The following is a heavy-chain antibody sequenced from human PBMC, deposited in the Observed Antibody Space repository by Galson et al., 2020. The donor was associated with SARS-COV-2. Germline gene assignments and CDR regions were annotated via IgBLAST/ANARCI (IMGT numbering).Heavy chain of an antibody. Sequence: GESLKISCAASGFAFSTYTMNWVRQAPGTGLEWVASLDTSSTYISHADSLKGRFTISSDNAENSLYLQMNSLRAEDTAVYYCARSPPASTSGTSIYFDYWGQGTQVTVSS. J-gene: IGHJ4*02. D-gene: IGHD3-10*01. CDR1: GFAFSTYT. CDR2: LDTSSTYI. CDR3: ARSPPASTSGTSIYFDY. V-gene: IGHV3-21*01.